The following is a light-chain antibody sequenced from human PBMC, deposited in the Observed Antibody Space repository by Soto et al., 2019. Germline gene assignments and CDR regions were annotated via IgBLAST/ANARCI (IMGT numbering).Light chain of an antibody. J-gene: IGKJ3*01. Sequence: EIVMTQSPATLSVSPGERATLSCRASQSVSNNLAWYQQKPGQAPRLLIYGASTRATGIPARFSGSGSGTEFTHTISSLQSEDIAVYYCQQYNNWPITFGPGTKVDIK. CDR2: GAS. CDR3: QQYNNWPIT. CDR1: QSVSNN. V-gene: IGKV3-15*01.